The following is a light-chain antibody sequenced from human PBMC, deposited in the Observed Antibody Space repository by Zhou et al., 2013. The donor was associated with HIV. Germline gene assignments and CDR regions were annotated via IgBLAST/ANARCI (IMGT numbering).Light chain of an antibody. V-gene: IGKV3-11*01. CDR2: DAS. J-gene: IGKJ4*01. CDR1: QSVSFY. CDR3: QQRRNWPLT. Sequence: ETVLTQSPATLSLSPGERATLSCRASQSVSFYLAWYQQKPGQAPRLLIYDASNRAPGIPARFSGSGSGTDFTLTISSLEPEDFAVYHCQQRRNWPLTFGGGTRGGDQT.